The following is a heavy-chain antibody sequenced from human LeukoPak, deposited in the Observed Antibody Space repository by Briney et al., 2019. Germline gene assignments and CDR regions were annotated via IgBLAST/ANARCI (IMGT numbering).Heavy chain of an antibody. Sequence: GGSLRLSCAASGFTFSNYDMHWVRQITGKGLEWVSSTGTAGKTNYRGSVKGRFTIPRENAKHSLYLQMNSLTTGDTAVYYCARGTPWYYYMDVWGKGTTVTVSS. J-gene: IGHJ6*03. V-gene: IGHV3-13*01. CDR2: TGTAGKT. CDR1: GFTFSNYD. CDR3: ARGTPWYYYMDV.